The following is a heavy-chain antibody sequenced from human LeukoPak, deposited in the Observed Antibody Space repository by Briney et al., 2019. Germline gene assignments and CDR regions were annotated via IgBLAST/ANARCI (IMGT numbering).Heavy chain of an antibody. J-gene: IGHJ5*02. CDR2: INPNSGGT. Sequence: ASVKVSCKASGYTFTGYYMHWVRQAPGQGLEWMGWINPNSGGTNYAQKFRGRVTMTRDTSISTAYMELSRLRSDDTAVYYCARGQWSIAVAGTDWFDPWGQGTLVTVSS. V-gene: IGHV1-2*02. D-gene: IGHD6-19*01. CDR1: GYTFTGYY. CDR3: ARGQWSIAVAGTDWFDP.